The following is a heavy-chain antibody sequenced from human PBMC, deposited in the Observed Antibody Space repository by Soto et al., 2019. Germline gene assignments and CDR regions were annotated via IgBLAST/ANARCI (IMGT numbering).Heavy chain of an antibody. D-gene: IGHD4-17*01. Sequence: SETLSLTCTVSGGSISSYYWSWIRQPPGKGLEWIGYIYYSGSTNYNPSLKSRVTISVDTSKNQFSLKLSSMTAADTAVYYCARNYGDLLFFRYYYYMDVWGKGTTVTVSS. J-gene: IGHJ6*03. V-gene: IGHV4-59*08. CDR3: ARNYGDLLFFRYYYYMDV. CDR2: IYYSGST. CDR1: GGSISSYY.